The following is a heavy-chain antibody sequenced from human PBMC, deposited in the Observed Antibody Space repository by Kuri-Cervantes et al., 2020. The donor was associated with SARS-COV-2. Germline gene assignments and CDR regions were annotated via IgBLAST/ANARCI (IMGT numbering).Heavy chain of an antibody. J-gene: IGHJ1*01. V-gene: IGHV3-7*01. CDR3: ANNGPKGYCSSTSCYIGGFQH. D-gene: IGHD2-2*02. CDR1: GFTFSSYW. CDR2: IKQDGSEK. Sequence: GESLKISCAASGFTFSSYWMSWVRQAPGKGLEWVANIKQDGSEKYYVDSVKGRFTISRDNSKNTLYLQMNSLRAEDTAVYYCANNGPKGYCSSTSCYIGGFQHWGQGTLVTVSS.